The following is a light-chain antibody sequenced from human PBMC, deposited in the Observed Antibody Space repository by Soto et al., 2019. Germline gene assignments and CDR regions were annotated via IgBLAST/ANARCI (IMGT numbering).Light chain of an antibody. V-gene: IGKV1-5*03. J-gene: IGKJ3*01. CDR1: QSVSSW. CDR3: QQYNSHPFT. CDR2: KAS. Sequence: DIQMTQSPSTLSASVGDRVTITCRASQSVSSWLAWYQQKPGKAPKVLIYKASSLESGVPSRFSGSGSGTEFTLTISSLQPDDIATYYCQQYNSHPFTFGHGTKVDIK.